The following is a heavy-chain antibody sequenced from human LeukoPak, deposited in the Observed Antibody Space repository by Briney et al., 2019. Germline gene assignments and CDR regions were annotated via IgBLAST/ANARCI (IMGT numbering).Heavy chain of an antibody. CDR1: GFTFSSYV. CDR3: AGGGQSKYDSSGYLNYFDY. V-gene: IGHV3-64*01. J-gene: IGHJ4*02. D-gene: IGHD3-22*01. Sequence: GGSLRPSCAASGFTFSSYVMYWVRQAPGKGLEYVSSISSNGGSTYYANSVKGRFTISRDNSKNTLYLQMGSLRAEDMAVYYCAGGGQSKYDSSGYLNYFDYWGQGTLVTVSS. CDR2: ISSNGGST.